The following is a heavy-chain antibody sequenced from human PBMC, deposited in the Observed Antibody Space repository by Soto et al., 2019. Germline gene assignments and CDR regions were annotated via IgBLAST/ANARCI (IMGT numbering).Heavy chain of an antibody. CDR3: ARDGAGYYSHFVY. V-gene: IGHV1-69*13. D-gene: IGHD3-22*01. CDR1: RGTFTNYA. Sequence: SVSVSCKXLRGTFTNYAFSWVRQAPGQGLEWMGGIMPFFGSGNYAQKFQGRINITADESTSSVYLELTSLRSEDTAVYYCARDGAGYYSHFVYWGQGTLVTVSS. CDR2: IMPFFGSG. J-gene: IGHJ4*02.